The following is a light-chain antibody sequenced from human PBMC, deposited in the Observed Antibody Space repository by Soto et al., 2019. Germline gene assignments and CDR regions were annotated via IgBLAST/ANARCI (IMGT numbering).Light chain of an antibody. CDR2: LGS. Sequence: DIVMTQSPLSLPVTPGEPASISCRSSQSLLHSNGYNYLDWYLQKPGQSPQFLIYLGSSRASGVPDRFSGSGSGTDFTLKISRVEAEDVGVYYCMQALQTPYTFGQGTKVEIK. V-gene: IGKV2-28*01. CDR1: QSLLHSNGYNY. J-gene: IGKJ2*01. CDR3: MQALQTPYT.